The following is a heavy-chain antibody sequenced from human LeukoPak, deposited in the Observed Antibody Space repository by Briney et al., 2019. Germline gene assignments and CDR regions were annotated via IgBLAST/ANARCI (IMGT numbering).Heavy chain of an antibody. Sequence: GGSLRLSCAASGFTFSSYAMSWVRQAPGKGLEWISTITASGVTTYYADSVKGRFTISRDNSKNTLFLQMNSLRAEDTAVYYCAKAPPLLLWFGELLDSWGQGTLVTVSS. J-gene: IGHJ5*02. CDR3: AKAPPLLLWFGELLDS. D-gene: IGHD3-10*01. V-gene: IGHV3-23*01. CDR2: ITASGVTT. CDR1: GFTFSSYA.